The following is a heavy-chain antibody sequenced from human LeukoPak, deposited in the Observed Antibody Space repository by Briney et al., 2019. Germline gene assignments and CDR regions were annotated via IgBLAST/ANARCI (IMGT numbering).Heavy chain of an antibody. Sequence: PSETLSLTCTVSGYSISSGYYWGWIRQPPGKGLEWIGSIYHSGSTYYNPSLKSRVTISVDTSKNQFSLKLSSVTAADTAVYYCARYVAVYSSGWYKGTFDYWGQGTLVTVSS. CDR3: ARYVAVYSSGWYKGTFDY. J-gene: IGHJ4*02. V-gene: IGHV4-38-2*02. D-gene: IGHD6-19*01. CDR2: IYHSGST. CDR1: GYSISSGYY.